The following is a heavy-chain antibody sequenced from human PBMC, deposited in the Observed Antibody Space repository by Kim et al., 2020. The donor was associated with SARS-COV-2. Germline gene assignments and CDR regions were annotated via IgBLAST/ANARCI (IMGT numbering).Heavy chain of an antibody. V-gene: IGHV5-10-1*01. Sequence: SDSYTNYRPSFQGHVTISADKSISTAYLQWSSLKASDTAMYYCARLEEGDWGQGTLVTVSS. J-gene: IGHJ4*02. CDR2: SDSYT. CDR3: ARLEEGD.